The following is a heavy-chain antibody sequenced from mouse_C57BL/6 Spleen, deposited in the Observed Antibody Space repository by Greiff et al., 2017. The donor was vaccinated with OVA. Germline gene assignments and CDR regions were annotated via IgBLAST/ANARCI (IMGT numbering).Heavy chain of an antibody. CDR2: INPGSGGT. CDR3: ARGGYYGSNYFDY. J-gene: IGHJ2*01. V-gene: IGHV1-54*01. CDR1: GYAFTNYL. Sequence: QVHVKQSGAELVRPGTSVKVSCKASGYAFTNYLIEWVKQRPGQGLEWIGVINPGSGGTNYNEKFKGKATLTADKSSSTAYMQLSSLTSEDSAVYFCARGGYYGSNYFDYWGQGTTLTVSS. D-gene: IGHD1-1*01.